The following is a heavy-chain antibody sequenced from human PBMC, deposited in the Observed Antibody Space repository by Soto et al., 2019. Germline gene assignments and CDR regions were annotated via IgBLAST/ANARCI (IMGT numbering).Heavy chain of an antibody. CDR1: VCNLSHFS. V-gene: IGHV5-51*01. Sequence: GEAHKPSSPWYVCNLSHFSIGWVRHLPGKGLEWMGIIYPGDHETRYSPSFHGKVTISADKSINTAYLQWNSLEASDTAFYFCARSPRSSTYFDYWGQGAVVTVSS. D-gene: IGHD6-13*01. J-gene: IGHJ4*02. CDR3: ARSPRSSTYFDY. CDR2: IYPGDHET.